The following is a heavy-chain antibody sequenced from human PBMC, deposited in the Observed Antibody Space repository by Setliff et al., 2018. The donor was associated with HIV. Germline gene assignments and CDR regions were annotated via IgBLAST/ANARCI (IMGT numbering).Heavy chain of an antibody. D-gene: IGHD5-12*01. CDR2: IYTSGST. Sequence: SETLSLTCTVSCGSISSGSYYWSWIRQPAGKGLEWIGHIYTSGSTSYNPSLKSRVTISVDTSKNQFSLKLSSVTAADTAVYFCARVVPREVAPGGFDIWGQGTMVTISS. CDR1: CGSISSGSYY. CDR3: ARVVPREVAPGGFDI. J-gene: IGHJ3*02. V-gene: IGHV4-61*09.